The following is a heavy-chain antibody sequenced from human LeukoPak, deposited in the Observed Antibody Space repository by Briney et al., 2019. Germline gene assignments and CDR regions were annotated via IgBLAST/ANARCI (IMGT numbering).Heavy chain of an antibody. D-gene: IGHD5-18*01. CDR3: ASGYIYSYGHVPLGYFDY. CDR2: IYSSGIT. V-gene: IGHV4-39*07. Sequence: SETLSLTCTVSGGSISSSSYFWGWIRQPPGKGLEWIGSIYSSGITYYNPSLKSRVTISVDTSKNQFSLKLSSVTAADTAVYYCASGYIYSYGHVPLGYFDYWGQGTLVTVSS. CDR1: GGSISSSSYF. J-gene: IGHJ4*02.